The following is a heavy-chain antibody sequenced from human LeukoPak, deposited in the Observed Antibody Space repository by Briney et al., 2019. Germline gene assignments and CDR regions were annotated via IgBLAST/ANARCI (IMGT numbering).Heavy chain of an antibody. Sequence: PGGSLRLSCAASGFTFSDYYMTWIRQTPGKGLEWVSFISSRGDPTFYADSVKGRFTMSRDSAKNSLYLQMNSLRAEDTAVYYCARKRPNYVDSWGQGTLVTVSS. J-gene: IGHJ4*02. CDR1: GFTFSDYY. CDR2: ISSRGDPT. V-gene: IGHV3-11*04. CDR3: ARKRPNYVDS.